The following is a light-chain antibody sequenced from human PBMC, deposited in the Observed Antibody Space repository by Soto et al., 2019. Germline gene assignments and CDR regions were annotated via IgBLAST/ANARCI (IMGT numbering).Light chain of an antibody. Sequence: QSVLTQPPSVSGAPGQRVTISCTGSSSNIGTGYDVHWYQQLPGTAPKLLIYGNSNRPSGVPDRFSGSKSGTSASLAITGLQPEDEADYYCQSYDSTLSAAVFGGGIQLTVL. CDR1: SSNIGTGYD. CDR3: QSYDSTLSAAV. CDR2: GNS. V-gene: IGLV1-40*01. J-gene: IGLJ7*01.